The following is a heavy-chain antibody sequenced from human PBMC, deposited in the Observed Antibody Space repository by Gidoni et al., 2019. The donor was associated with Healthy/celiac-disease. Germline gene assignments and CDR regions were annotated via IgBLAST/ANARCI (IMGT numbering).Heavy chain of an antibody. J-gene: IGHJ4*02. Sequence: TISRDNSKNTLYLQMNSLRAEDTAVYYCAKSNYYDSSGSDEDYWGQGTLVTVSS. D-gene: IGHD3-22*01. CDR3: AKSNYYDSSGSDEDY. V-gene: IGHV3-23*01.